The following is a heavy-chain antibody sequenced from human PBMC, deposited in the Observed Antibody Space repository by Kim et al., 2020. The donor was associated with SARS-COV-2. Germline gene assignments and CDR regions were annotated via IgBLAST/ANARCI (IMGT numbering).Heavy chain of an antibody. D-gene: IGHD3-22*01. CDR3: AKDVRHDTSAEDY. Sequence: GGSLRLPCAASGFTFSSYAMSWVRQAPGKGLEWVSAISGSGGSTYYADSGKGRFTIPRDNSKNTLYLQMNSLGAEDTAVYYCAKDVRHDTSAEDYWGQGTLVTVSS. CDR1: GFTFSSYA. J-gene: IGHJ4*02. V-gene: IGHV3-23*01. CDR2: ISGSGGST.